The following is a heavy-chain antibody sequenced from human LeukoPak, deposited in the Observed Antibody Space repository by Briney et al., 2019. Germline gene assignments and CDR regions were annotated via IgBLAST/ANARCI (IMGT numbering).Heavy chain of an antibody. CDR2: IYPRDGST. J-gene: IGHJ4*02. Sequence: GASVKVSCTASGYTFTNNYLHWVRQAPGQGLEWMGMIYPRDGSTSYAQKFQGRVTMTRDTSTSTVYMELSSLRSEDTAVYYCAREDSGSYNFDYWGQGTLVTVSS. D-gene: IGHD1-26*01. CDR3: AREDSGSYNFDY. V-gene: IGHV1-46*01. CDR1: GYTFTNNY.